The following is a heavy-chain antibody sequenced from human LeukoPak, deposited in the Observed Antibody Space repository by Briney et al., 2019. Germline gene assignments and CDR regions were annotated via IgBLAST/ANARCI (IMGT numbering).Heavy chain of an antibody. CDR1: GFTFSSYE. CDR3: AELGITMIGGV. J-gene: IGHJ6*04. V-gene: IGHV3-48*03. D-gene: IGHD3-10*02. CDR2: ISSSGSTI. Sequence: GGSLRLSCAASGFTFSSYEMNCVPQAPRKGREWFSYISSSGSTIYYADSVKGRFTISRDNAKNSLYLQMNSLRAEDTAVYYCAELGITMIGGVWGKGTTVTISS.